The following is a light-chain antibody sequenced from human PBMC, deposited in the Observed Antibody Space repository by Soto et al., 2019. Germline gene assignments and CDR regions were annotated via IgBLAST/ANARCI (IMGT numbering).Light chain of an antibody. CDR3: SSYTSSSSYV. J-gene: IGLJ1*01. CDR2: DAS. CDR1: SSDVGGYNY. Sequence: QSALTQPASVSGSPGQSITISCTGTSSDVGGYNYVSWYQQHPVKAPKLMIYDASNRPSGVSNRFSGSKSGNTASLTISGLQVEDEADYYCSSYTSSSSYVFGTGTKVTVL. V-gene: IGLV2-14*01.